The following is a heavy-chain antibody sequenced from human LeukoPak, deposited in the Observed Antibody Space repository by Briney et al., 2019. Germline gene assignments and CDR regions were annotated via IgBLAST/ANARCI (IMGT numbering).Heavy chain of an antibody. V-gene: IGHV4-31*03. CDR3: ARESTYYYDSSGYSCFDY. J-gene: IGHJ4*02. CDR2: IYYSGNT. CDR1: VVSISRGGYY. Sequence: PSETLSLTCTVSVVSISRGGYYWSWIRQHPGKGLEWIGHIYYSGNTYYNPSLKSRLNISIDTSKNQFSLRLNSVTAADTAVYFCARESTYYYDSSGYSCFDYWGQGTLVTVSS. D-gene: IGHD3-22*01.